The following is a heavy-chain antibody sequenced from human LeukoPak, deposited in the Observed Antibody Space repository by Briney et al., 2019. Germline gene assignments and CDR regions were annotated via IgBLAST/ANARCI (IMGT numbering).Heavy chain of an antibody. D-gene: IGHD3-10*01. CDR3: ARAGTVRGVLSYYYYGMDV. CDR1: GFTFSSYW. J-gene: IGHJ6*02. CDR2: IKQDGSEK. Sequence: GGSLRLSCAASGFTFSSYWTSWVRQAPGKGLEWVANIKQDGSEKYYVDSVKGRFTISRDNAKNSLYLQMNSLRAEDTAVYYCARAGTVRGVLSYYYYGMDVWGQGTTVTVSS. V-gene: IGHV3-7*01.